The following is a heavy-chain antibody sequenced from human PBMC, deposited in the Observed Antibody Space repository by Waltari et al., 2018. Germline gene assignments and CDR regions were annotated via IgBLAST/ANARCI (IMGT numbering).Heavy chain of an antibody. CDR1: GFTFSSYS. D-gene: IGHD2-2*01. V-gene: IGHV3-21*01. Sequence: EVQLVESGGGLVKPGGSLRPSCAAYGFTFSSYSMNWVRQDTGKGVEGVSSISSSSSYIYYADSVKGRFTISRDNAKNSLYLQMNSLRAEDTAVYYCARDGCSSTSCYYYYYYMDVWGKGTTVTVSS. CDR3: ARDGCSSTSCYYYYYYMDV. J-gene: IGHJ6*03. CDR2: ISSSSSYI.